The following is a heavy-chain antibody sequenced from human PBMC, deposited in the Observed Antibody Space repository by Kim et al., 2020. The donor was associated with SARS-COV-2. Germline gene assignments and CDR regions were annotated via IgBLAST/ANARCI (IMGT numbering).Heavy chain of an antibody. V-gene: IGHV4-31*03. CDR2: IYYSGIT. Sequence: SETLSLTCTVSGGSISSGGYYWSWIRQHPGKGLEWIGYIYYSGITYYNPSLKSRVTISVDTSKNQFSLKLSSVTAADTAVYYCARHDFWSGWGPDYWGQGTLVTVSS. CDR3: ARHDFWSGWGPDY. CDR1: GGSISSGGYY. D-gene: IGHD3-3*01. J-gene: IGHJ4*02.